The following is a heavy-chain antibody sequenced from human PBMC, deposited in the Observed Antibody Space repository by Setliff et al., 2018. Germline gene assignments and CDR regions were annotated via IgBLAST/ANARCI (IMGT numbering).Heavy chain of an antibody. CDR2: INQYGSEK. CDR3: ARPGRSNYWDSFDY. CDR1: GFTLRSYW. D-gene: IGHD3-10*01. J-gene: IGHJ4*02. Sequence: LRLSCAASGFTLRSYWMSWVRQAPGKGLEWVANINQYGSEKYYVDSVKGRFTISRDNAKKSLDLQMNSLRVDDTAVYYCARPGRSNYWDSFDYWGQGILVTVSS. V-gene: IGHV3-7*01.